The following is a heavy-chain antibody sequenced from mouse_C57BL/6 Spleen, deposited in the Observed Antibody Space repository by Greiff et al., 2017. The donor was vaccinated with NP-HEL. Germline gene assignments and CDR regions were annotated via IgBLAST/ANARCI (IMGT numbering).Heavy chain of an antibody. CDR1: GFTFSSYA. Sequence: EVQVVESGGGLVKPGGSLKLSCAASGFTFSSYAMSWVRQTPEKRLEWVATISDGGSYTYYPDNVKGRFTISRDNAKNNLYLQMSHLKSEDTAMYYCARENDGYQFAYWGQGTLVTVSA. J-gene: IGHJ3*01. D-gene: IGHD2-3*01. CDR3: ARENDGYQFAY. V-gene: IGHV5-4*01. CDR2: ISDGGSYT.